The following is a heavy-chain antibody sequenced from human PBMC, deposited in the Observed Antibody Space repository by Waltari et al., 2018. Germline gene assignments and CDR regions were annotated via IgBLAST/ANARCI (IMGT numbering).Heavy chain of an antibody. CDR1: GFTFSSYA. D-gene: IGHD3-22*01. CDR3: AKGYYYDSSGEDY. J-gene: IGHJ4*02. V-gene: IGHV3-23*01. Sequence: EVQLLESGGGLVQPGGSLRLSCAASGFTFSSYAMSWVRQAPGKGLEWVSAISGSCGSTYYADSVKGRFTISRDNSKNTLYLQMNSLRAEDTAVYYCAKGYYYDSSGEDYWGQGTLVTVSS. CDR2: ISGSCGST.